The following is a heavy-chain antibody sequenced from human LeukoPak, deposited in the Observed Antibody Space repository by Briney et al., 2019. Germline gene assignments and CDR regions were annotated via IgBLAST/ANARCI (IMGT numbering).Heavy chain of an antibody. CDR1: GFTFSSYE. V-gene: IGHV3-23*01. J-gene: IGHJ4*02. Sequence: GGSLRLSCAASGFTFSSYEMNWVRQAPGKGLEWVSTVTGSGSSTYYGDSVRGRFTISRDNSKNTLYLQMKALRAEDTAVYYCAKGPLGYCTAGACYFHYWGQGTLVTVSS. D-gene: IGHD2-8*02. CDR2: VTGSGSST. CDR3: AKGPLGYCTAGACYFHY.